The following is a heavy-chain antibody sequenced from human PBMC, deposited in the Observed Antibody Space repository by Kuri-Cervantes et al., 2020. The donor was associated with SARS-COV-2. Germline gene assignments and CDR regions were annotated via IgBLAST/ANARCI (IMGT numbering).Heavy chain of an antibody. Sequence: ETLSLTCDVSGDSMNNGNRWTWVRQSPGKGLEWVSYISSGRRSIYYTDAVKGRFTISRDNGKNSLFLQMNSLRAEDTAVYYCVRGIVGPGYGITGSYLDSWGQGVLVTVSS. CDR2: ISSGRRSI. J-gene: IGHJ4*02. CDR1: GDSMNNGNR. D-gene: IGHD1-20*01. CDR3: VRGIVGPGYGITGSYLDS. V-gene: IGHV3-48*01.